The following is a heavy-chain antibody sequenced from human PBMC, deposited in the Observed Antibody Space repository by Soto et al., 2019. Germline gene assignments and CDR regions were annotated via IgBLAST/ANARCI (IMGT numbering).Heavy chain of an antibody. Sequence: HEHLVQSGAEVKRPGASLKVSCKASGYSFTGYYIHWVRQAPGQGLEWMGWINPDSGATNYAQNFRGRVTLTSDTSISTASMALTSLTSDDTAVYYCARGDYGTGGYPFPYFDSWGQGTLVSVSS. J-gene: IGHJ4*02. V-gene: IGHV1-2*02. CDR1: GYSFTGYY. D-gene: IGHD2-8*02. CDR3: ARGDYGTGGYPFPYFDS. CDR2: INPDSGAT.